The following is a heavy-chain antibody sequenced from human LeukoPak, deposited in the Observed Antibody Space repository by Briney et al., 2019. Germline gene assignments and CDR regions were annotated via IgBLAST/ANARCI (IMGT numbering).Heavy chain of an antibody. CDR3: ASYPRYISSPPFDY. CDR2: INPNTGDT. CDR1: GYTFTGQY. D-gene: IGHD5-12*01. J-gene: IGHJ4*02. Sequence: ASVKVSCKAYGYTFTGQYMHWVRQAPGQGLEWMGWINPNTGDTNYAQKFQGRVTMPRDTAISTAYLELSRLASDDTAVYYCASYPRYISSPPFDYWGQGTLVTVSS. V-gene: IGHV1-2*02.